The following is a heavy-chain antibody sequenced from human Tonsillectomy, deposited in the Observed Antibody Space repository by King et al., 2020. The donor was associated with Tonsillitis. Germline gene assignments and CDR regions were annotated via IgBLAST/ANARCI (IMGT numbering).Heavy chain of an antibody. Sequence: EVQLVESGGAFIQPGGSLRLSCAASGFTFHLYAMSWVRQAPGKGLEWVSGISGSGGTTYYTDSVKGRFTISRDKSKNMLFLQMNSLRVEDTAIYYCAKDRLGSKDYFDYWGQGTVVTVSS. D-gene: IGHD3-9*01. CDR3: AKDRLGSKDYFDY. V-gene: IGHV3-23*04. CDR1: GFTFHLYA. J-gene: IGHJ4*02. CDR2: ISGSGGTT.